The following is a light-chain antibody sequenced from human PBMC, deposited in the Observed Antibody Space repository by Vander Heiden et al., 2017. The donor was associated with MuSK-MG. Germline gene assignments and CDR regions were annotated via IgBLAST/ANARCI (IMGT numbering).Light chain of an antibody. CDR1: KLGDKY. CDR2: QDS. J-gene: IGLJ2*01. Sequence: SYELTQPPSVSVSPGQTASITCSGDKLGDKYACWYQQKPGQSPVLVIYQDSKRHSGIPERFSGSNSGNTATLTISGTQAMDEADYYCQAWDGSTAGVFGGGTKLTVL. V-gene: IGLV3-1*01. CDR3: QAWDGSTAGV.